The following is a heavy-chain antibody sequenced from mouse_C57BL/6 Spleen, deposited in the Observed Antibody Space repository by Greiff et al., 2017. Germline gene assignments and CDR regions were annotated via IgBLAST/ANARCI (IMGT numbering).Heavy chain of an antibody. Sequence: VQLQQPGAELVKPGASVKMSCTASGYTFTSYWITWVKQRPGQGLEWIGDIYPGSGSTNYNEKFKSKATLTVDTSSSTAYMQLSSLTSEDSAVYYCARGDGSSFYYAMDYWGQGTSVTVSS. CDR3: ARGDGSSFYYAMDY. CDR2: IYPGSGST. D-gene: IGHD1-1*01. J-gene: IGHJ4*01. V-gene: IGHV1-55*01. CDR1: GYTFTSYW.